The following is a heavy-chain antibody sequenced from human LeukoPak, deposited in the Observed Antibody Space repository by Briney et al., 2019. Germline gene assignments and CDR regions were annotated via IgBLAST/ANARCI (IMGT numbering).Heavy chain of an antibody. CDR3: ARAPQDFQSATYSYDSSGYYFDY. D-gene: IGHD3-22*01. CDR1: GFTFSSYA. V-gene: IGHV3-64*01. J-gene: IGHJ4*02. CDR2: ISSNGGGT. Sequence: RGGSLRLSCAASGFTFSSYAMHWVRQAPGKGLEYVSGISSNGGGTYYANSVKGRFTISRDNSKNTLYLQMGSLRAEDMAVYYCARAPQDFQSATYSYDSSGYYFDYWGQGTLVTVSS.